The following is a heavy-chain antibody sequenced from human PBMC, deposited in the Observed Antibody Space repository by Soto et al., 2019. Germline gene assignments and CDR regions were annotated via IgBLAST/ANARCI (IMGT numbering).Heavy chain of an antibody. CDR3: ARGDYGYNLDF. V-gene: IGHV3-7*01. CDR1: GFTFSSYW. J-gene: IGHJ4*02. D-gene: IGHD4-17*01. Sequence: EVQLVESGGGLVQPGGSLRLSCAASGFTFSSYWMSWVRQAPGKGLEWVANIKQDGSEKYYVDSVKGRFTISRDNAKKSLLLQNNSLRGEDTACDYCARGDYGYNLDFWGQGTPGTGSS. CDR2: IKQDGSEK.